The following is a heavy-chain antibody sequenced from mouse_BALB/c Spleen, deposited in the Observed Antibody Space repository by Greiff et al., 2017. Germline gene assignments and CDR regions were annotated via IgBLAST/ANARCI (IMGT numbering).Heavy chain of an antibody. V-gene: IGHV1-4*01. CDR3: ARSGFYGNPPDY. CDR2: INPSTGYT. Sequence: VQLQQSGAELARPGASVKMSCKASGYTFTSYTMHWVKQRPGQGLEWIGYINPSTGYTNYNQKFKDKATLTADKSSSTAYMQLSSLTSEDSAVYYCARSGFYGNPPDYWGQGTTLTVSS. CDR1: GYTFTSYT. D-gene: IGHD2-1*01. J-gene: IGHJ2*01.